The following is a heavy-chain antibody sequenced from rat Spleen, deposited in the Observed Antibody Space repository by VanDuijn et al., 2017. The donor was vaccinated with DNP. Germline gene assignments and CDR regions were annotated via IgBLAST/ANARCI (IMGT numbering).Heavy chain of an antibody. D-gene: IGHD4-3*01. CDR2: ISTGGGNT. CDR1: GFTFSHYY. Sequence: EVQLVESGGGLVQPGRSMKLSCAASGFTFSHYYMAWVRQAPTKCLEWVASISTGGGNTYYRDSLKGRFTISRDNAKNTLDLQMNSLRSEDMATYYCVRWNSGHFDYWGQGVMVPVSS. V-gene: IGHV5-25*01. J-gene: IGHJ2*01. CDR3: VRWNSGHFDY.